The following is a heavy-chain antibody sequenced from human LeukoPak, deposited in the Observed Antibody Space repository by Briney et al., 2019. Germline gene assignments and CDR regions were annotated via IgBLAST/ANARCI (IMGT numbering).Heavy chain of an antibody. CDR1: GFTFSNAW. D-gene: IGHD6-13*01. J-gene: IGHJ4*02. CDR3: TRPYGSSRYDFVY. Sequence: PGGSLRLSCAASGFTFSNAWMSWVRQAPGKGLEWVGRIRSQAKSYATDYGASVKGRFTISRDDSRSMAYLQMNGLKAEDTAIYYCTRPYGSSRYDFVYWGQGVLVTVSS. V-gene: IGHV3-73*01. CDR2: IRSQAKSYAT.